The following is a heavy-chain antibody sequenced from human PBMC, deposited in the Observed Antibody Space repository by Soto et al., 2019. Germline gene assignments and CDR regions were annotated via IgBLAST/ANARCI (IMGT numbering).Heavy chain of an antibody. CDR2: VSGRGGST. D-gene: IGHD4-17*01. Sequence: VQLLESGGGLVQPGGSLRLACTASGFTFNHYAMRWVRQAPGKGLEWVSAVSGRGGSTKYADSVKGRFIISRDNSNSTLYLQMDSLRGEDTAVYYCAKDSTVTTSLYFYYYGFDGWGQGTTVTVSS. CDR1: GFTFNHYA. V-gene: IGHV3-23*01. J-gene: IGHJ6*01. CDR3: AKDSTVTTSLYFYYYGFDG.